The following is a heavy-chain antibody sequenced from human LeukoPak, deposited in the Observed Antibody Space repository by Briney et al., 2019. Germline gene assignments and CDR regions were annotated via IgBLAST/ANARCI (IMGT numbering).Heavy chain of an antibody. J-gene: IGHJ4*02. CDR1: GYTFTSYG. CDR3: ASKGPNYYGSGSYLFDY. CDR2: ISAYNGNT. Sequence: ASVKVSCKASGYTFTSYGISWVRQAPGQGLEWMGWISAYNGNTNYAQKFQGRVTITADKSTSTAYMELSSLRSEDTAVYYCASKGPNYYGSGSYLFDYWGQGTLVTVSS. D-gene: IGHD3-10*01. V-gene: IGHV1-18*01.